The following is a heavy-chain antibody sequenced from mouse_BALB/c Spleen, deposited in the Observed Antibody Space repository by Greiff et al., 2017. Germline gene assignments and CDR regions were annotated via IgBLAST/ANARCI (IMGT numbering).Heavy chain of an antibody. V-gene: IGHV5-12-1*01. D-gene: IGHD4-1*01. J-gene: IGHJ2*01. CDR1: GFAFSSYD. Sequence: EVQRVESGGGLVKPGGSLKLSCAASGFAFSSYDMSWVRQTPEKRLEWVAYISSGGGSTYYPDTVKGRFTISRDNAKNTLYLQMSSLKSEDTAMYYCARHTGYLDYWGQGSTLTVSS. CDR2: ISSGGGST. CDR3: ARHTGYLDY.